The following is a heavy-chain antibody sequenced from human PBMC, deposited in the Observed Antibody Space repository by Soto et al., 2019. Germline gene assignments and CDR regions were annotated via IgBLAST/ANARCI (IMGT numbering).Heavy chain of an antibody. CDR2: IYSGGST. J-gene: IGHJ4*02. D-gene: IGHD3-9*01. V-gene: IGHV3-66*01. CDR3: AVQKLRYFDREPDY. CDR1: GFTVSSNY. Sequence: EVQLVESGGGLVQPGGSLRLSCAASGFTVSSNYMSWVRQAPGKALEWVSDIYSGGSTYYADSVKGRFTISRDNPKNTLYLQMNSLRAEDTAVYYCAVQKLRYFDREPDYWGQGTLVTVSS.